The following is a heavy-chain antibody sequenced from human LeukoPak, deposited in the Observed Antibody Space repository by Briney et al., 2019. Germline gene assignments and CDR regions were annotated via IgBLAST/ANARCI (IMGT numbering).Heavy chain of an antibody. Sequence: SETLSLTCTVSGYSISSGYYWGWIRQPPGKGLEWIGSIFRSGTTYYNPSLRSRVTISVDTSKNQFSLKLSSVIAADTAVYYCARAVRDRGVILPWFDPWGQGTLVTVSS. CDR1: GYSISSGYY. J-gene: IGHJ5*02. V-gene: IGHV4-38-2*02. D-gene: IGHD3-10*01. CDR3: ARAVRDRGVILPWFDP. CDR2: IFRSGTT.